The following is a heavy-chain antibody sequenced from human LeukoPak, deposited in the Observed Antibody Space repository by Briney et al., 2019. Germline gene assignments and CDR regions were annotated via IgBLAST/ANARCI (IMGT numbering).Heavy chain of an antibody. CDR2: IDESGST. J-gene: IGHJ6*03. D-gene: IGHD3-3*01. CDR1: GGSISSYY. V-gene: IGHV4-59*01. CDR3: AMTRSYYYYYMDV. Sequence: SETLSLTCTVSGGSISSYYWTWIRQPPGKGLEWIGYIDESGSTNYHPALQSRVTISVDTSKNHFSLKLTSVTAADTAVYYCAMTRSYYYYYMDVWGKGTTVTISS.